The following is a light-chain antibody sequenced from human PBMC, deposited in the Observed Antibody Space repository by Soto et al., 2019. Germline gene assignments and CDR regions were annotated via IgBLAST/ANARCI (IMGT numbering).Light chain of an antibody. V-gene: IGLV6-57*01. J-gene: IGLJ2*01. CDR2: EDN. CDR1: SGSIASSY. Sequence: NFMLTQPHSVSESPGKTVTISCTRSSGSIASSYVQWYQQRPGSSPTTVIYEDNQRPSGVPDRFSGSIDSSSNSASLTISGLKTEDEADYYCQSYDGSYHVLFGGGTKVTVL. CDR3: QSYDGSYHVL.